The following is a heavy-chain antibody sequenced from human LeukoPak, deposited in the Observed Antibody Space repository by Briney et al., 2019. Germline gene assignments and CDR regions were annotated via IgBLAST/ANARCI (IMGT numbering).Heavy chain of an antibody. J-gene: IGHJ4*02. CDR3: ASTYYDFWSGYYTGIKFDY. V-gene: IGHV4-39*01. CDR1: GGSISSSSYY. CDR2: IYYSGST. Sequence: SETLSLTCTVSGGSISSSSYYWGWIRQPPGKGLEWIGSIYYSGSTYYNPSLKSRVTISVDTSKNQFSLKLSSVTAADTAVYYCASTYYDFWSGYYTGIKFDYWGQGTLVTVSS. D-gene: IGHD3-3*01.